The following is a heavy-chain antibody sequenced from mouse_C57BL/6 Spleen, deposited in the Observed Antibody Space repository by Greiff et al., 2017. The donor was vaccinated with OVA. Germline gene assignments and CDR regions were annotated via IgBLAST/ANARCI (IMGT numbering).Heavy chain of an antibody. J-gene: IGHJ2*01. CDR2: ILPGSGST. CDR1: GYTFTGYW. CDR3: AADSSGYENYFDY. Sequence: VQLQQSGAELMKPGASVKLSCKATGYTFTGYWIEWVKQRPGHGLEWIGEILPGSGSTNYNEKFKGKATFTADTSSNTSYMQLSSLTTKDSAVYDSAADSSGYENYFDYWGQGTTLTVSS. D-gene: IGHD3-2*02. V-gene: IGHV1-9*01.